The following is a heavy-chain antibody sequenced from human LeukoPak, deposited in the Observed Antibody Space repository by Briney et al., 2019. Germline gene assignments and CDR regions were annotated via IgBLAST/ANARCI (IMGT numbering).Heavy chain of an antibody. D-gene: IGHD6-6*01. V-gene: IGHV4-59*08. Sequence: SETLSLTCTVSGDSISSHYWSWIRQPPGKGLEWIGYIYYSGSTNYNPSLKSRVTISVDTSKNQFSLKLSSVTAADTAVYYCARAGARQLAGNRNGYYYYGMDVWGQGTTVTVSS. J-gene: IGHJ6*02. CDR2: IYYSGST. CDR1: GDSISSHY. CDR3: ARAGARQLAGNRNGYYYYGMDV.